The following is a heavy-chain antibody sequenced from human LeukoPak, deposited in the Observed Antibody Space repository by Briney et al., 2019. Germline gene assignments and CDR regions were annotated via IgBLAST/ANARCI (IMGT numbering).Heavy chain of an antibody. V-gene: IGHV3-21*01. D-gene: IGHD6-13*01. J-gene: IGHJ4*02. CDR1: GFTFSSYS. CDR3: ARDRRPLSIAAAAFDY. Sequence: GGSLRLSCAASGFTFSSYSMNWVRQAPGKGLEWVSSISSSSSYIYYADSVKGRFTISRDNAKNSLYLQMNSLRAEDTAVYYCARDRRPLSIAAAAFDYWGQGTLVTVSS. CDR2: ISSSSSYI.